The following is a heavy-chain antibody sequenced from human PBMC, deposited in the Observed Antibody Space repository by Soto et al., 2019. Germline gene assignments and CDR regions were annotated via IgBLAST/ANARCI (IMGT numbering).Heavy chain of an antibody. V-gene: IGHV1-46*01. J-gene: IGHJ6*02. D-gene: IGHD2-15*01. Sequence: GASVKVSCKASGCTFTSYYMHWVRQAPGQGLEGMGIINPSGGSTSYAQKFQGRVTMTSDTSTSTAYMELSSLRSEDKAVYYCERGDCSGGSCYGGYYYYGMDVWGQGTTVTVSS. CDR2: INPSGGST. CDR1: GCTFTSYY. CDR3: ERGDCSGGSCYGGYYYYGMDV.